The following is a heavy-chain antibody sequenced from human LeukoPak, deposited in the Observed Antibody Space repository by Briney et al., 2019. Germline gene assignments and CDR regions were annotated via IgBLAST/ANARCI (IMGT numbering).Heavy chain of an antibody. Sequence: GGSLRLSCAASGFTFSSYWMIWVRQAPGKGLEWVANIKQDGSEKYYVDSVKGRFTISRDNAKNSLYLQMNSLRAEDTAVYYCARVSRELLIYYYYYMDVWGKGTTVIVSS. V-gene: IGHV3-7*01. CDR2: IKQDGSEK. J-gene: IGHJ6*03. CDR3: ARVSRELLIYYYYYMDV. D-gene: IGHD1-26*01. CDR1: GFTFSSYW.